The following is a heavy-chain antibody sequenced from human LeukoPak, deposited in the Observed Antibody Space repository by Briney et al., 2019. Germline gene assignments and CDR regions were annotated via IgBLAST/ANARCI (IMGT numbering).Heavy chain of an antibody. V-gene: IGHV3-7*03. Sequence: GGSLRLSCATSGFTFSNYWMCWVRQAPGKGLEWVANIRQDGGDKYYADSVKGRFTISRDNAKNPLYLQMNSLRAEDTAVYSCARVIVTVPGQSDYFDYWGQGTLVTFSS. D-gene: IGHD2/OR15-2a*01. CDR2: IRQDGGDK. CDR1: GFTFSNYW. J-gene: IGHJ4*02. CDR3: ARVIVTVPGQSDYFDY.